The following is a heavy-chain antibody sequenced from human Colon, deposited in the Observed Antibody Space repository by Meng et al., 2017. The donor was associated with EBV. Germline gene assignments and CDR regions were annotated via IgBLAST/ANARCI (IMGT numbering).Heavy chain of an antibody. J-gene: IGHJ4*02. V-gene: IGHV4-4*02. Sequence: QVQLQESGPGLVKPSGTLSLTCDVSGGSIRNDQWWSWVRQAPGKGLEWIGEIYHRGDTNYNPSLKSRVDISVDKSKNQFYLSLFSVTAADTAVYYCGRDQGRELINHWGQGTLVTVSS. CDR3: GRDQGRELINH. CDR2: IYHRGDT. D-gene: IGHD1-7*01. CDR1: GGSIRNDQW.